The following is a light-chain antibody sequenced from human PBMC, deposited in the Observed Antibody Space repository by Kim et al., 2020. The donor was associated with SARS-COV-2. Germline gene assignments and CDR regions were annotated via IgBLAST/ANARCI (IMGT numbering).Light chain of an antibody. CDR3: QVWDSSTAV. J-gene: IGLJ3*02. CDR2: RDS. V-gene: IGLV3-9*01. CDR1: NMGSKN. Sequence: VALGQTARITCGGNNMGSKNVHWYQQKPGQAPVLVIYRDSNRPSGIPERFSGSNSGNTATLTISRAQAGDEADYYCQVWDSSTAVFGGGTQLTVL.